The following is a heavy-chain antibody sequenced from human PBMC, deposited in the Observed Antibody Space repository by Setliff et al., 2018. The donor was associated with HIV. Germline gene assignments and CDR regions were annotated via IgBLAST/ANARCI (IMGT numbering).Heavy chain of an antibody. D-gene: IGHD6-19*01. V-gene: IGHV1-2*06. CDR1: GYSFTDYY. J-gene: IGHJ6*03. CDR3: ARTIPLAGSDMDL. Sequence: ASVKVSCKSSGYSFTDYYIHWVRQAPGQGLEWMGRINPNNGGTNYVQRFRGRVTMTRDTSINTAYMELSSLRSDDTAVYYCARTIPLAGSDMDLWGKGTTVTVSS. CDR2: INPNNGGT.